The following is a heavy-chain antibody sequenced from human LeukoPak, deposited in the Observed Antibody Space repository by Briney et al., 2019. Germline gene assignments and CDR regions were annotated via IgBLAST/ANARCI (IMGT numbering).Heavy chain of an antibody. CDR2: ISSSGNTI. V-gene: IGHV3-11*04. CDR3: AKAADGVPPGKPLNWFDP. CDR1: GFTFNDYY. Sequence: GGSLRLSCAASGFTFNDYYMSWIRQAPGKGLEWVSYISSSGNTIYYADSVKGRFTISRDNAKNSLYLQMNSLRAEDTAVYYCAKAADGVPPGKPLNWFDPRGQGTLVTVSS. D-gene: IGHD2-2*02. J-gene: IGHJ5*02.